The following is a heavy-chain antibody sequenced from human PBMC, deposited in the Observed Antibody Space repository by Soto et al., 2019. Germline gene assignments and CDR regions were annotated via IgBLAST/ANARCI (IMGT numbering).Heavy chain of an antibody. CDR3: AGGSSGWRSHSYFQH. V-gene: IGHV3-23*01. Sequence: HPGGSLRLSCAASGFTFSSYAMSWVRQAPGKGLEWVSAISGSGGSTYYADSVKGRFTISRDNSKNTLYLQMNSLRAEDTAVYYCAGGSSGWRSHSYFQHWGQGTLVTVSS. CDR1: GFTFSSYA. D-gene: IGHD6-19*01. CDR2: ISGSGGST. J-gene: IGHJ1*01.